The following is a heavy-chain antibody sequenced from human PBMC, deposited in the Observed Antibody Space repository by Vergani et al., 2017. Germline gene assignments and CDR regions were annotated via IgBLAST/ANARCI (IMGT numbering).Heavy chain of an antibody. J-gene: IGHJ6*02. D-gene: IGHD2-2*01. CDR3: AKGVYCSSTSCYEGRGYYYGMGV. Sequence: GQLVESGGGLVQPGGSLRLSCAASGFTFSTYAMTWVRQAPGKGLEWVSTISSDGGSTYYADSVKGRFTISRDNSKNTLDLQMNSLRADDTAVYYCAKGVYCSSTSCYEGRGYYYGMGVWGQ. V-gene: IGHV3-23*04. CDR1: GFTFSTYA. CDR2: ISSDGGST.